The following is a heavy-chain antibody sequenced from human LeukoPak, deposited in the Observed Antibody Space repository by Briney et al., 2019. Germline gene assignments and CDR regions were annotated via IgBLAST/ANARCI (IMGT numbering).Heavy chain of an antibody. J-gene: IGHJ5*02. CDR1: GGSISSYY. Sequence: SETLSLTCTVSGGSISSYYWSWIRQPAGKGLEWIGRIYTSGSTNYNPSLKSRVTMSVDTSRNQFSLKLSSVTAADTAVYYCARDATMVRGVIIEYNWFDPWGQGTLVTVSS. D-gene: IGHD3-10*01. CDR3: ARDATMVRGVIIEYNWFDP. V-gene: IGHV4-4*07. CDR2: IYTSGST.